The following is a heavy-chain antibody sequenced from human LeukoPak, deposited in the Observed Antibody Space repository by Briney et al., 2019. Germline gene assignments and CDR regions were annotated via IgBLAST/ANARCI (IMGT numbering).Heavy chain of an antibody. CDR1: GFTFSSYG. D-gene: IGHD2-21*02. Sequence: GSLRLSCAASGFTFSSYGIHWVRQAPGKGLEWVAVISYDGSNKYYADSLKGRFTISRDNSKNTLYLQMNSLRAEDTAVYYCAKDIALYCGGDCYHDYWGQGTLVTASS. J-gene: IGHJ4*02. CDR2: ISYDGSNK. CDR3: AKDIALYCGGDCYHDY. V-gene: IGHV3-30*18.